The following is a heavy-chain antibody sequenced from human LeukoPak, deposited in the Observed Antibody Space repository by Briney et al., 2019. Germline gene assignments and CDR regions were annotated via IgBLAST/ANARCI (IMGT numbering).Heavy chain of an antibody. CDR1: GFILSDYN. CDR2: ISISGTYI. Sequence: GGSLRLSSAASGFILSDYNMNWVRQAPGKGLEWVSFISISGTYITYAESVKGRFTISRDNAKNSLYLQMNSLRAEDTAVYYCARDLSATARAYDYWGQGTLVTVSS. CDR3: ARDLSATARAYDY. D-gene: IGHD1-26*01. V-gene: IGHV3-21*01. J-gene: IGHJ4*02.